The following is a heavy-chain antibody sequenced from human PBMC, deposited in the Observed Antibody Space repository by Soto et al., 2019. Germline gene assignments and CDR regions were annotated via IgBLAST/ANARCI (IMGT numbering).Heavy chain of an antibody. Sequence: QVQLVQSGAEVKKPGSSVKVSCKASGGTFSSYAISWVRQAPGQGLEWMGGFIHIFGTANYAQKFQGRVTSTADESTSTAYMELSSLISEDTAGYYCARMIGVFMAAGCYGMDVWGQGTTVTDSS. V-gene: IGHV1-69*01. CDR1: GGTFSSYA. CDR3: ARMIGVFMAAGCYGMDV. J-gene: IGHJ6*02. CDR2: FIHIFGTA. D-gene: IGHD6-13*01.